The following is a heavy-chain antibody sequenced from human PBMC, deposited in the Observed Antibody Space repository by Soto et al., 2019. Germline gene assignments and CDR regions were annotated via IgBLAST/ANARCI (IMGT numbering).Heavy chain of an antibody. D-gene: IGHD2-21*01. CDR2: ITTSSAYI. J-gene: IGHJ5*02. CDR1: GFTFNTYD. V-gene: IGHV3-21*01. CDR3: VRSGTARLLRHSWFDT. Sequence: EVQLVESGGGLVKPGGSLRLSCAASGFTFNTYDMNWVRQAPGKGLEWVSSITTSSAYIYYADSLKGRITISRDNAKNSLFLQMNSRRAEDTAVYYCVRSGTARLLRHSWFDTWGQGTRVTVSS.